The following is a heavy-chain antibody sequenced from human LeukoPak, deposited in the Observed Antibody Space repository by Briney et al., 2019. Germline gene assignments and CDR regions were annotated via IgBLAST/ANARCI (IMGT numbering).Heavy chain of an antibody. D-gene: IGHD3-22*01. Sequence: SETLSLTCTVSGGSISSSSYYWGWIRQPPGKGLEWIGSIYYSGSTYYNPSLKSRVTISVDTSKNQFSLKLSSVTAADTVVYYCARDGSPFEYYYDSSGYYIYWGQGTLVTVSS. CDR3: ARDGSPFEYYYDSSGYYIY. V-gene: IGHV4-39*07. CDR1: GGSISSSSYY. J-gene: IGHJ4*02. CDR2: IYYSGST.